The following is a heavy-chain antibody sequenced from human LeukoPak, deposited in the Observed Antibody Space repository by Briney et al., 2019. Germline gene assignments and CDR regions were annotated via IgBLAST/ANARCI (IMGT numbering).Heavy chain of an antibody. V-gene: IGHV4-39*07. Sequence: SETLSLTCTVSSGSISSSSYYWGWIRQPPGKGLEWIGEIYHSGTTNYNPSLKSRVTISVDKSKNQFSLNLTSVTAADTAVYFCARSPSGSSSRWFDPWGQGTLVTASS. CDR3: ARSPSGSSSRWFDP. CDR2: IYHSGTT. D-gene: IGHD1-26*01. CDR1: SGSISSSSYY. J-gene: IGHJ5*02.